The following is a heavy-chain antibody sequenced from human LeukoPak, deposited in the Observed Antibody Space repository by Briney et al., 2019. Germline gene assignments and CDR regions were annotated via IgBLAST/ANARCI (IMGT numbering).Heavy chain of an antibody. J-gene: IGHJ4*02. D-gene: IGHD3-3*01. V-gene: IGHV3-7*01. CDR1: GFTFSSYW. Sequence: GGSLRLSCAASGFTFSSYWMSWVRQAPGKGLEWVANIKQDGSEKYYVDSAKGRFTISRDNAKNSLYLQMNSLRAEDTAVYYCARSHYDFWSGFDVPYYWGQGTLVTVSS. CDR3: ARSHYDFWSGFDVPYY. CDR2: IKQDGSEK.